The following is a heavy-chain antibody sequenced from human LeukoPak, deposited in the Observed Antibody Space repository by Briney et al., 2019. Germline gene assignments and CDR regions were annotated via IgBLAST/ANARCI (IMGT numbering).Heavy chain of an antibody. CDR3: AKDRGYDSSGYYPHPDY. D-gene: IGHD3-22*01. CDR2: IRYDGSNK. CDR1: GFTFSSYG. V-gene: IGHV3-30*02. J-gene: IGHJ4*02. Sequence: GGSLRLSCAASGFTFSSYGMHWVRQAPGKGLEWVAFIRYDGSNKYYADSVKGRFTISRDNSKNTLYLQMNSLRAEDTAVYYCAKDRGYDSSGYYPHPDYWGQGTLVTVSS.